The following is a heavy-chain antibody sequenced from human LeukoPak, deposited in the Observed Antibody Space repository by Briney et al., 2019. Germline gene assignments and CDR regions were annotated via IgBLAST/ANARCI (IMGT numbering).Heavy chain of an antibody. Sequence: SETLSLTCTVSGGSISSHYWSWIRQPPGKGLEWIGYIYYSGSTNYNPSLKSRVTISVDTSKNQFSLKLSSVTAADTAVYYCARGSTYGSGSYRAYYYYYYYMDVWGKRTTVTVSS. J-gene: IGHJ6*03. CDR3: ARGSTYGSGSYRAYYYYYYYMDV. CDR2: IYYSGST. D-gene: IGHD3-10*01. V-gene: IGHV4-59*11. CDR1: GGSISSHY.